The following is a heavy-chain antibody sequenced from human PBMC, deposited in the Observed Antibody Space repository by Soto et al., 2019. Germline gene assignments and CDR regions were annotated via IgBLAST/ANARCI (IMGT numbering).Heavy chain of an antibody. D-gene: IGHD4-17*01. Sequence: PGGSLRLSCRASGFTFSTYWMSWVRQAPGKGLEWVANIKPDGSEKWYVDSVKGRFTISRDNAKNSLYLQMNSLRPEDTALYYCAKDMKWGGMTTIDYFDFWGQGT. CDR2: IKPDGSEK. CDR1: GFTFSTYW. V-gene: IGHV3-7*05. J-gene: IGHJ4*02. CDR3: AKDMKWGGMTTIDYFDF.